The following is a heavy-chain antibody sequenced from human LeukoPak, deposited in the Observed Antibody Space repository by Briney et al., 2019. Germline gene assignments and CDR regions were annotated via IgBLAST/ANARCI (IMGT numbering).Heavy chain of an antibody. Sequence: RGASLKISCKGSGYSFTSYWIGWVRQMPGKGLEWMGIIYPGDSDTRYSPSFQGQVTISADKSISTAYLQWSSLKASDTAMYYCATVLTPITMIVVARPPDAFDIWGQGTMVTVSS. CDR3: ATVLTPITMIVVARPPDAFDI. D-gene: IGHD3-22*01. J-gene: IGHJ3*02. CDR1: GYSFTSYW. CDR2: IYPGDSDT. V-gene: IGHV5-51*01.